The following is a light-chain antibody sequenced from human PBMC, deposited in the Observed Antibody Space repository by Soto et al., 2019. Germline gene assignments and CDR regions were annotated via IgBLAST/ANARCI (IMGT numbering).Light chain of an antibody. V-gene: IGKV1-39*01. CDR1: QSISSY. CDR3: QQSYSAPIT. J-gene: IGKJ5*01. CDR2: AAS. Sequence: DFRMTQSPSTLSASVGDRVTITCRASQSISSYLNWYQQKAGKAPNLLIRAASSLQRGVPSRFSGSGSGTDFTLTISSLQPDDFATYYCQQSYSAPITFGQGTRLEIK.